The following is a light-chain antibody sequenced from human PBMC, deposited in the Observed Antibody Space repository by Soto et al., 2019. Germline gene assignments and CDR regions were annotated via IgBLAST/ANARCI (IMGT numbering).Light chain of an antibody. J-gene: IGKJ1*01. Sequence: IVMTLSPATLYVSQGGRATLSCRASQSISDTLAWYQQKPGQAPRLLIYSASRGATGFPARFSGSGSGTDFTLTISSLQSEDFAVYYCQPYNNGPWTCGQGTRWMS. CDR1: QSISDT. CDR3: QPYNNGPWT. V-gene: IGKV3-15*01. CDR2: SAS.